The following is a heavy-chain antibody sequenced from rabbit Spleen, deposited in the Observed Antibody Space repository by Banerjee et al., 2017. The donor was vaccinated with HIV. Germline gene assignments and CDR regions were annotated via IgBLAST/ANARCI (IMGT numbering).Heavy chain of an antibody. Sequence: QEQLEESGGGLVKPEGSLKLSCTASGFSFSDKAVMCWVRQAPGKGLEWIACIAGSSSGFTYSATWAKGRFTISKTSSTTVTLQMTRLTAADTATYFCARDGAGGSYFALWGPGTLVTVS. CDR2: IAGSSSGFT. V-gene: IGHV1S45*01. CDR3: ARDGAGGSYFAL. CDR1: GFSFSDKAV. J-gene: IGHJ4*01. D-gene: IGHD8-1*01.